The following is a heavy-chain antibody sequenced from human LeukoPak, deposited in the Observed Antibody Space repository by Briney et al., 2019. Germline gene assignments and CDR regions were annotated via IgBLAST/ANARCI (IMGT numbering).Heavy chain of an antibody. CDR1: GFTFSSYG. Sequence: GGSLRLSCAASGFTFSSYGMHWVRQAPGKGLEWVAFIRYDGSNKYYADSVKGRFTISRDNSKNTLYLQMNSLRAEDTAVYCCAKDQVAATLGVPWFDPWGQGTLVTVSS. CDR3: AKDQVAATLGVPWFDP. CDR2: IRYDGSNK. J-gene: IGHJ5*02. V-gene: IGHV3-30*02. D-gene: IGHD2-15*01.